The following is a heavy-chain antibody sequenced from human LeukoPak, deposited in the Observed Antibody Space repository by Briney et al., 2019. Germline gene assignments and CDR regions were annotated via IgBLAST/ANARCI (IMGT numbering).Heavy chain of an antibody. Sequence: GSSVKVSCKASGGTFSSYAISWVRQAPGQGLEWMGGIIPIFGTANYAQKFQGRVTITADKSTGTAYMELSSLRSEDTAVYYCARDIEVTTMVRGVRRGYYYYYGMDVWGKGTTVTVSS. CDR3: ARDIEVTTMVRGVRRGYYYYYGMDV. V-gene: IGHV1-69*06. CDR2: IIPIFGTA. J-gene: IGHJ6*04. CDR1: GGTFSSYA. D-gene: IGHD3-10*01.